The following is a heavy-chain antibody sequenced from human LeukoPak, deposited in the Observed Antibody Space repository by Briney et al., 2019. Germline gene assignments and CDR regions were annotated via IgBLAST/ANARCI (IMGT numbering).Heavy chain of an antibody. J-gene: IGHJ3*02. CDR1: GYTFTGYY. V-gene: IGHV1-2*02. Sequence: ASVKVSCKASGYTFTGYYMHWVRQAPGQGLEWMGWINPNSGGTNYAQKFQGRVTMTRDTSISTAYMELSRLRSDDTAVYYCARDPGYYYGSGNLIRDDAFDIWGQGTMVTVSS. CDR2: INPNSGGT. D-gene: IGHD3-10*01. CDR3: ARDPGYYYGSGNLIRDDAFDI.